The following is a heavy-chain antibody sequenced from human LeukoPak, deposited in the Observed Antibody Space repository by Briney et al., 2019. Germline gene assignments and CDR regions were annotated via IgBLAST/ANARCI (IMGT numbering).Heavy chain of an antibody. J-gene: IGHJ4*02. CDR2: IKQDGSEK. Sequence: GGSLRLSCAASGFTFSSYWMSWVRQAPGKGLEWVANIKQDGSEKHYVDSVKGRFTISRDNSKNTLYLQMNSLRPEDTAVYYCARGKVISGAHWGQGTLVTVSS. V-gene: IGHV3-7*01. CDR3: ARGKVISGAH. CDR1: GFTFSSYW.